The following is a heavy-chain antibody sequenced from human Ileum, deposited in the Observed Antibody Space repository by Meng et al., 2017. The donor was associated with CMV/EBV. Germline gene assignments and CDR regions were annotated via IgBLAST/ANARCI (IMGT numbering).Heavy chain of an antibody. Sequence: QVPLHQGGAGLLKPSETRSLICAVSGEPLNGFFCSWIRQPPGRGLEWIGEVNNRGRTNYNPSLKSRLTISIDTSKRQLSLMVTSVTAADSAIYYCASGRLQFTPSALQHWGPGTLVTVSS. D-gene: IGHD5-24*01. CDR1: GEPLNGFF. J-gene: IGHJ1*01. V-gene: IGHV4-34*01. CDR2: VNNRGRT. CDR3: ASGRLQFTPSALQH.